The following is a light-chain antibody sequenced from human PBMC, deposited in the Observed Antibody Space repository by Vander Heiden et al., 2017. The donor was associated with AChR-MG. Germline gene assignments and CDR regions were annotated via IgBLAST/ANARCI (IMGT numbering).Light chain of an antibody. CDR3: QQYLTTPRT. CDR1: QSVFYSSNNKNY. CDR2: WAS. V-gene: IGKV4-1*01. J-gene: IGKJ3*01. Sequence: DIVMTQSPDPLAVSLGERATINCKSSQSVFYSSNNKNYVAWYQQKPGQPPKLLIYWASTRESGAPDRFSGSGSGTDFTLTISSLQAEDVAVYYCQQYLTTPRTFGPGTKVEIK.